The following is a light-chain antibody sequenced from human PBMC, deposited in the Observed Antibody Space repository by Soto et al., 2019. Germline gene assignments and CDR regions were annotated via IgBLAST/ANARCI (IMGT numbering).Light chain of an antibody. V-gene: IGKV1-9*01. CDR1: PGISTY. CDR2: AAS. Sequence: DIQMTQSPSSLSASLGDTVTITCRASPGISTYLAWYQQQPGKVPQLLIYAASTLYSGVPSRFGGSGSGTAFTLTISSLESDDFATYYCHQYHRYSPFGQGTKVDI. CDR3: HQYHRYSP. J-gene: IGKJ1*01.